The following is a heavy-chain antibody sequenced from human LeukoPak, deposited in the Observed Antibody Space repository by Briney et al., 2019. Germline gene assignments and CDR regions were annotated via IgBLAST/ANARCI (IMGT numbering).Heavy chain of an antibody. V-gene: IGHV3-23*01. CDR2: ISGSGGST. Sequence: PGGSLRLSCAASGFTFSSYAMXXVXXXXXXXXXXXXAISGSGGSTYYADSVKGRFTISRDNSKNTLYLQMNSLRAEDTAVYYCAKLAPLYSSSNFDYWGQGTLVTVSS. CDR1: GFTFSSYA. CDR3: AKLAPLYSSSNFDY. J-gene: IGHJ4*02. D-gene: IGHD6-13*01.